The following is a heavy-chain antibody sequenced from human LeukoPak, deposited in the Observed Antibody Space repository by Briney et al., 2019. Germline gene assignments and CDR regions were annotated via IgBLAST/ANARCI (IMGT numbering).Heavy chain of an antibody. D-gene: IGHD3-3*01. J-gene: IGHJ4*02. V-gene: IGHV3-48*03. Sequence: PGGSLRLSCAASGFTFSSYEMNWVRQAPGKGLEWVSYISSSGSTIYYADSVKGRFTISRDNAKNSLYLQMSSLRAEDTAVYYCASRYYDFWSGYYPYWGQGTLITVSS. CDR3: ASRYYDFWSGYYPY. CDR1: GFTFSSYE. CDR2: ISSSGSTI.